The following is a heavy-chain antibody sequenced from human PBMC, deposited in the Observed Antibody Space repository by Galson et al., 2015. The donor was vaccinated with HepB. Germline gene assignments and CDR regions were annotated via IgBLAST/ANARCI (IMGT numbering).Heavy chain of an antibody. Sequence: GFSLSTSGMRVSWIRQPPGKALEWLARIDWDDDKFYSTSLKTRLTISKDTSKNQVVLTMTNMDLVDTATYYCARAYYYGSGEGHFDYWGQGTLVTVSS. CDR2: IDWDDDK. CDR1: GFSLSTSGMR. CDR3: ARAYYYGSGEGHFDY. V-gene: IGHV2-70*04. J-gene: IGHJ4*02. D-gene: IGHD3-10*01.